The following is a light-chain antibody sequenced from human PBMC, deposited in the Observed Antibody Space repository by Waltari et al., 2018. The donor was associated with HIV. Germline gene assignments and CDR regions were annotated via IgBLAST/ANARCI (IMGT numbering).Light chain of an antibody. V-gene: IGLV2-8*01. CDR1: GRDVGTPNS. J-gene: IGLJ1*01. Sequence: ALTQPPSASGSSGHSVTLSRTATGRDVGTPNSLTWYQHHPGKAPKLIIYEVRKRPSGVPDRFSGSKSGNTASLTVSGLQAEDEADYYCSSYAGSYTYVFGTGTRLTVL. CDR2: EVR. CDR3: SSYAGSYTYV.